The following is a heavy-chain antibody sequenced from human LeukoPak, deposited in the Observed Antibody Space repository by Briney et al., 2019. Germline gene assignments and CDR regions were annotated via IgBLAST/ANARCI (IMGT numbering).Heavy chain of an antibody. Sequence: SGGSLRLSCAASGFTFSSYSMNWVRQAPGKGLEWVSSISSSSSYIYYADSVKGRFTISRDNAKNSLYLQMNSLRAEDTAVYYCARVKSAMDSGRDWFDPWGQGTLVTVSS. CDR2: ISSSSSYI. CDR1: GFTFSSYS. V-gene: IGHV3-21*01. D-gene: IGHD3-10*01. CDR3: ARVKSAMDSGRDWFDP. J-gene: IGHJ5*02.